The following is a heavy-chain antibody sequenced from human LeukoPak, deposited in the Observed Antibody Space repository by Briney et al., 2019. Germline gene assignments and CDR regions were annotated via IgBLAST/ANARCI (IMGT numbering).Heavy chain of an antibody. CDR3: ARDEGIAAPFDY. Sequence: PGGSLRLSCAASGFTFSSYEMNWVRQAPGKGLEWVSYISSSGSTIYYADSMKGRFTISRDNAKNSLYLQMNSLRAEDTAVYYCARDEGIAAPFDYWGQGTLVTVSS. D-gene: IGHD6-13*01. CDR2: ISSSGSTI. V-gene: IGHV3-48*03. J-gene: IGHJ4*02. CDR1: GFTFSSYE.